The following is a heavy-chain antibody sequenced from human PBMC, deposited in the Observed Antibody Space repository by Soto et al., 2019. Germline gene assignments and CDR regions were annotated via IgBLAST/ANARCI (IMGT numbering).Heavy chain of an antibody. CDR1: GYTFIYYY. V-gene: IGHV1-46*04. CDR3: ARWGCYDSSGYYPGY. Sequence: VSVNFSFKASGYTFIYYYIHWVRQAPGQGLDWIGIINPGGGRTSYAQKLQDRVTMTRDTSKSNFYMELSSLRSEGTAVYYCARWGCYDSSGYYPGYWGQGTLVTVSS. J-gene: IGHJ4*02. D-gene: IGHD3-22*01. CDR2: INPGGGRT.